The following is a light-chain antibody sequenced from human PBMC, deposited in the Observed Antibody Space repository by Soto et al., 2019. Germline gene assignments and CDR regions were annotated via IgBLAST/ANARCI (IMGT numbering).Light chain of an antibody. Sequence: QSALTQPASVSGSPGQSINISCTGTSSDVGGYNYVSWYQQHPGKAPKFMIYEVSNRPSGLSNRFSGSKSGNTASLTISGLQAEDEADYYCSSYTSSSTPWVFGGGTKLTVL. CDR1: SSDVGGYNY. CDR3: SSYTSSSTPWV. J-gene: IGLJ3*02. CDR2: EVS. V-gene: IGLV2-14*01.